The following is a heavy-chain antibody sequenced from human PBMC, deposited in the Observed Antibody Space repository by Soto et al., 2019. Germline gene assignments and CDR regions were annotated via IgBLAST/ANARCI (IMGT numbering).Heavy chain of an antibody. D-gene: IGHD3-3*01. J-gene: IGHJ5*02. V-gene: IGHV3-23*01. CDR1: GFTFSNYV. Sequence: EVQLLESGGGLVQTGGSLRLSCAASGFTFSNYVMSWVRQAPAEWLEWVSAISASGANSYYADPVRGRFTISRDNSKNTLYLQMNSLRADDTAVYYCAKGRDNTISDGGNWFDPWGQGTLVTVSS. CDR3: AKGRDNTISDGGNWFDP. CDR2: ISASGANS.